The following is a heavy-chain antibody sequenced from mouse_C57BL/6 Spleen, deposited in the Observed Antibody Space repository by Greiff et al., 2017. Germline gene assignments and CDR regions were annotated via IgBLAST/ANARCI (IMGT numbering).Heavy chain of an antibody. CDR3: ARGDYGQYFDV. CDR2: ISYSGST. D-gene: IGHD1-1*01. V-gene: IGHV3-1*01. Sequence: VQLQQSGPGMVKPSQSLSLTCTVTGYSITSGYDWHWIRHFPGNKLEWMGYISYSGSTNYNPSLKSRISITHDTSKNHFFLKLNSVTTEDTATYYCARGDYGQYFDVWGTGTTVTVSS. J-gene: IGHJ1*03. CDR1: GYSITSGYD.